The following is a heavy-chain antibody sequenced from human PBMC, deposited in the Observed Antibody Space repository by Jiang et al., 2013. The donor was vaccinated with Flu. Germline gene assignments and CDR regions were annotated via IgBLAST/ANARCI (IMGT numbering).Heavy chain of an antibody. CDR2: IWYDGSNK. CDR3: ARDRGYDFWSGYYTPRGFDY. J-gene: IGHJ4*02. D-gene: IGHD3-3*01. Sequence: VIWYDGSNKYYADSVKGRFTISRDNSKNTLYLQMNSLRAEDTAVYYCARDRGYDFWSGYYTPRGFDYWGQGTLVTVSS. V-gene: IGHV3-33*01.